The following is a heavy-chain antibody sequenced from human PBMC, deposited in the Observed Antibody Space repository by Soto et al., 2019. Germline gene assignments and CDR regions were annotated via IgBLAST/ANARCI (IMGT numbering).Heavy chain of an antibody. Sequence: SETLSLTCSVSGGSISRSFYYWGWIRQPPGKGLEWIGSIYYSGGTYYNPSLKSRVTISVDTSKNQFSLKLSSVTAADTAVYYCAKPSGSYLYYFDYWGQGTLVTVSS. D-gene: IGHD1-26*01. CDR1: GGSISRSFYY. V-gene: IGHV4-39*01. J-gene: IGHJ4*02. CDR2: IYYSGGT. CDR3: AKPSGSYLYYFDY.